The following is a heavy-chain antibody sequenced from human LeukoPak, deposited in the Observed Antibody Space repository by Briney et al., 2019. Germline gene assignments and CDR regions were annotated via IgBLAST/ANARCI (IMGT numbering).Heavy chain of an antibody. CDR2: INPNSGAT. J-gene: IGHJ4*02. V-gene: IGHV1-2*02. Sequence: ASVKVSCKASGYIFTGYYMHWVRPAPGQGLEWMGWINPNSGATDYAQRFQGRVTMTRDTSISAAYMELSSLRSDDTAVYYCARGPHIAAAGTGPQTYWGQGTLVTVSS. CDR1: GYIFTGYY. CDR3: ARGPHIAAAGTGPQTY. D-gene: IGHD6-13*01.